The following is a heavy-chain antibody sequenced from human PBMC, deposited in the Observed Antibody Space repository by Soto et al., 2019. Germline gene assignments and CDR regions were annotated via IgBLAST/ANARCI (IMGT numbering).Heavy chain of an antibody. V-gene: IGHV3-21*01. J-gene: IGHJ4*02. CDR1: GFTFSSYS. CDR3: ARSRLRYFEIGY. D-gene: IGHD3-9*01. Sequence: GGSLRLSCAASGFTFSSYSMNWVRQAPGKGLEWVSSISSSSSYIYYADSVKGRFTISRDNAKNSLYLQMNSLRAEDTAVYYCARSRLRYFEIGYWGQGTLVTVSS. CDR2: ISSSSSYI.